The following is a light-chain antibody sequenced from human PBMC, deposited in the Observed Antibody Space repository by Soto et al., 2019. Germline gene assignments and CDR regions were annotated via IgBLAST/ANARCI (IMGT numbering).Light chain of an antibody. V-gene: IGKV3-11*01. CDR1: QSVSSL. CDR3: QQYGSSVYT. CDR2: DAS. J-gene: IGKJ2*01. Sequence: EIVLTQSPATLSLSPGERATLSCRASQSVSSLLAWYQQKSGQPPRLLISDASNRATGVPARFSGSGSGTDFTLIISSLEPEDFAVYYCQQYGSSVYTFGQGTKLEIK.